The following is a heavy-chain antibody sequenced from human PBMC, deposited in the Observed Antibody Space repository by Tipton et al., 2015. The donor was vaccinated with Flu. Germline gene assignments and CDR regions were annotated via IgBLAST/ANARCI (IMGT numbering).Heavy chain of an antibody. CDR1: GGSIGGSYY. CDR3: ARRGAFFFDY. Sequence: TLSLTCIVSGGSIGGSYYWSWIRQHPGKGLEWIGYIYYNGDTYYNPSLKSRLTISVDTSKNQFSLNLNSVTAADTAVYYCARRGAFFFDYWGQGALVTVSS. J-gene: IGHJ4*02. CDR2: IYYNGDT. D-gene: IGHD2/OR15-2a*01. V-gene: IGHV4-31*03.